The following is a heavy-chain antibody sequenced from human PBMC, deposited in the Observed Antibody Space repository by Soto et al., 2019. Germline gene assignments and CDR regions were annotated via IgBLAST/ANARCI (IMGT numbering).Heavy chain of an antibody. CDR3: ARGGGQQRPYYYYYGMDV. CDR2: IIPIFGTA. Sequence: GASVKVSCKASGGTFSSYAISWVRQAPGQGLEWMGGIIPIFGTANYAQKFQGRVTITADEYTSTAYMELSSLRSEDTAVYYCARGGGQQRPYYYYYGMDVWGQGTTVTVSS. D-gene: IGHD6-25*01. CDR1: GGTFSSYA. V-gene: IGHV1-69*13. J-gene: IGHJ6*02.